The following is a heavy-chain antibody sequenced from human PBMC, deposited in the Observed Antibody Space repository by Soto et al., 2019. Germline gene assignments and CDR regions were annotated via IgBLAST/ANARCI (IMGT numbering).Heavy chain of an antibody. CDR2: IYYSGST. Sequence: PSETLSLTCTVSGGSISSYYWSWIRQPPGKGLEWIGYIYYSGSTNYNPSLKRRVTISVDTSKNKFHLTLSPVTAADTAVYYCARERNLGYWGHGTLVTVSS. CDR1: GGSISSYY. V-gene: IGHV4-59*01. J-gene: IGHJ4*01. CDR3: ARERNLGY.